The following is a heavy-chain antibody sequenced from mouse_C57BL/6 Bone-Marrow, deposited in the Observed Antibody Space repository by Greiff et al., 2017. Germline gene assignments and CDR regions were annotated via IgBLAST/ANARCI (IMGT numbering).Heavy chain of an antibody. CDR1: GFTFSDYG. CDR2: ISSGSSTI. D-gene: IGHD1-1*01. V-gene: IGHV5-17*01. Sequence: EVKLMESGGGLVKPGGSLKLSCAASGFTFSDYGMHWVRQAPEKGLEWVAYISSGSSTIYYADTVKGRFTISRDKAKNTLFLQMTSLRSEDTAMYYCARRGIYYYGSSYLYYFDYWGQGTTLTVSS. J-gene: IGHJ2*01. CDR3: ARRGIYYYGSSYLYYFDY.